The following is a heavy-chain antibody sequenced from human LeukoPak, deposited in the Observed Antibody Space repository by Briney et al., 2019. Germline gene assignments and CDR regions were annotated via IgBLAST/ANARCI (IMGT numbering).Heavy chain of an antibody. D-gene: IGHD2-2*01. V-gene: IGHV3-23*01. J-gene: IGHJ3*02. CDR3: VKDPDPRYCSSTSCSPI. CDR1: GFTVSFYA. CDR2: IAGGGSST. Sequence: QPGGSLRLSGAASGFTVSFYAMSWVRQAPGKGLEWVSVIAGGGSSTYYADSVKGRFTISRDNSKNTLYLQMNSLRVEDTAVYYCVKDPDPRYCSSTSCSPIWGQGTMVTVSS.